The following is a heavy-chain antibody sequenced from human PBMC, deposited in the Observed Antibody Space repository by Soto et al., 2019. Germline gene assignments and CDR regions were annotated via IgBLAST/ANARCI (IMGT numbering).Heavy chain of an antibody. CDR2: INPNSGGT. J-gene: IGHJ4*02. Sequence: QVQLVQSGAEVKKPGASVKVSCKASGYTFTGYYMHWVRQAPGQGLEWMGWINPNSGGTNYAQKFQGRVTMTRDTSISTAYMELSRLRSDDTAVYYCARPLMQNNLTISLVLLFFSDGGRCGTIFGVVIDFDYWGQGTLVTVSS. V-gene: IGHV1-2*02. CDR3: ARPLMQNNLTISLVLLFFSDGGRCGTIFGVVIDFDY. D-gene: IGHD3-3*01. CDR1: GYTFTGYY.